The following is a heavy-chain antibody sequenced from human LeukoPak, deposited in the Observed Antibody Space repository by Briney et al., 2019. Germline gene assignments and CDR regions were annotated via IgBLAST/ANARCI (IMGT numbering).Heavy chain of an antibody. J-gene: IGHJ4*02. D-gene: IGHD1-26*01. CDR2: IKQDGSER. CDR3: ARVTGGGGYYHFDY. V-gene: IGHV3-7*01. Sequence: GGSLRLSCAASGFTFSFYWMSWVRQAPGKGLEWVANIKQDGSERYYVDSVKGRFTISRDNAKNSLYLLMNSLRAEDTAVYYCARVTGGGGYYHFDYWGQGALVTVSS. CDR1: GFTFSFYW.